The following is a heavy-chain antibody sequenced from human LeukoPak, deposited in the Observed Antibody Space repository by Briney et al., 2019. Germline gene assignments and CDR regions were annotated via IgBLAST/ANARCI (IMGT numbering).Heavy chain of an antibody. CDR3: ARVTVFGGMGGFDY. J-gene: IGHJ4*02. CDR1: GYTFTSYD. V-gene: IGHV1-8*01. D-gene: IGHD3-3*01. CDR2: MNPNSGNT. Sequence: ASVKVSCKASGYTFTSYDINWVRQATGQGLEWMGWMNPNSGNTGYAQKFQGRVTMTRNTSISTACMELSSLRSEDTAVYYCARVTVFGGMGGFDYWGQGTLVTVSS.